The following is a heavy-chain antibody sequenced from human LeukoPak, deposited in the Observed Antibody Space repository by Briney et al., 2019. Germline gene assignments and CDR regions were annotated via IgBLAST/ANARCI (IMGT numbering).Heavy chain of an antibody. Sequence: PSETLSLTCAVYGGSFSGYYWSWIRQPPGKGLEWIGEINHSGSTNYNPSLKSRVTISVDTSKNQFSLKLSSVTAADTAVYYCARPKGYSYANYFAYWGQGTLVTVSS. D-gene: IGHD5-18*01. CDR1: GGSFSGYY. CDR2: INHSGST. CDR3: ARPKGYSYANYFAY. V-gene: IGHV4-34*01. J-gene: IGHJ4*02.